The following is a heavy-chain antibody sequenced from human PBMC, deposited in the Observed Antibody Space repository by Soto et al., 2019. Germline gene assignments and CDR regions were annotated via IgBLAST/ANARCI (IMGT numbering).Heavy chain of an antibody. CDR1: GYSFTSYW. J-gene: IGHJ6*02. D-gene: IGHD3-10*01. CDR3: ARGTRLPTYYYGSGSQDYYYYGMDV. Sequence: GESLKISCKGSGYSFTSYWISWVRQMPGKGLEWMGRIDPSDSYTNYSPSFQGHVTISADKSISTAYLQWSSLKASDTAMYYCARGTRLPTYYYGSGSQDYYYYGMDVWGQGTTVTVSS. V-gene: IGHV5-10-1*01. CDR2: IDPSDSYT.